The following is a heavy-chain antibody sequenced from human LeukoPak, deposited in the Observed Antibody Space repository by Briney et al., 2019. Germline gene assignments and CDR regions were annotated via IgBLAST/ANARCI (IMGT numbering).Heavy chain of an antibody. CDR3: ANYGSGSYRFDP. CDR2: IHHSGSS. V-gene: IGHV4-31*03. Sequence: PSETLSPTCTVSGGSISSGGYYWSWIRQHPVTGLEWIGYIHHSGSSYYNPSLKSRVIISVDTSKNQFSLKLNSVTAADTAVYYCANYGSGSYRFDPWGQGTLVTVSS. D-gene: IGHD3-10*01. CDR1: GGSISSGGYY. J-gene: IGHJ5*02.